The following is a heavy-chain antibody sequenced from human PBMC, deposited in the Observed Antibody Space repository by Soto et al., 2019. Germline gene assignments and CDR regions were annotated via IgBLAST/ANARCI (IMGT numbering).Heavy chain of an antibody. Sequence: QVQLVQSGAEVKKPGASVKVSCKASGYTFTSYAMHWVRQAPGQRLEWMGWINAGNGNTKYSQKFQGRVTITRDTSASTAYMELSRLRSEDTAVYYGASAWGAAAGMGFDPWGQGTLVTVSS. D-gene: IGHD6-13*01. J-gene: IGHJ5*02. V-gene: IGHV1-3*01. CDR3: ASAWGAAAGMGFDP. CDR2: INAGNGNT. CDR1: GYTFTSYA.